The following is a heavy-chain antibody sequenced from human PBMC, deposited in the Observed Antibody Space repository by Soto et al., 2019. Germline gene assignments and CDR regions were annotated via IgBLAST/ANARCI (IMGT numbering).Heavy chain of an antibody. D-gene: IGHD3-10*01. CDR2: MNPNTGNT. CDR1: GYSFINYD. Sequence: QVQLVQSGAEVKKPGASVKVSCKASGYSFINYDINWVRQATGQGLEWMGWMNPNTGNTGYAQKFQGRVTMTRTTSISTAYMELSSLTSEDTAVYYCARVRVRVADFDHWGQGTLVAVSS. V-gene: IGHV1-8*01. CDR3: ARVRVRVADFDH. J-gene: IGHJ4*02.